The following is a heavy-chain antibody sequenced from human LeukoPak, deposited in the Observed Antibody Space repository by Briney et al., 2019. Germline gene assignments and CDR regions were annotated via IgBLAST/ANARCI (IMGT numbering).Heavy chain of an antibody. D-gene: IGHD2-15*01. CDR2: IHYSGSS. CDR1: GDSISSFY. V-gene: IGHV4-59*08. Sequence: SETLSLTCGVSGDSISSFYWNWIRQPPGRGLEWIGNIHYSGSSIYNPSLKSRVTISIDTSRKQFFLKLSSVTAADTAVYYCVLAPNSNWFDFWGQGTLVTVSS. CDR3: VLAPNSNWFDF. J-gene: IGHJ5*01.